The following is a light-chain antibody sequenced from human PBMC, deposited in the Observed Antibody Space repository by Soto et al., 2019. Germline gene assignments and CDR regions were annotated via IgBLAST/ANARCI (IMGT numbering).Light chain of an antibody. CDR3: QQYGSSPLT. CDR2: ATS. Sequence: ENVLTQSPGTLSLSPGERATLSCRASQSISSNFLAWYQQKPGQAPRLLISATSSRATGIPDRFSGSGSGTDFTLPISRLDPEDFAVYYCQQYGSSPLTFGGGTKVEIK. V-gene: IGKV3-20*01. J-gene: IGKJ4*01. CDR1: QSISSNF.